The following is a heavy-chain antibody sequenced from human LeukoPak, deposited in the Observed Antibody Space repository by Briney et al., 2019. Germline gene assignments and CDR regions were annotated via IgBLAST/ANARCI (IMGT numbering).Heavy chain of an antibody. CDR1: GYTFTGYY. CDR2: INPNSGGT. J-gene: IGHJ3*02. CDR3: ARVGEYCSTTSCYTGSPDAFDI. Sequence: GASVKVSCKASGYTFTGYYMHWVRQAPGQGLEWMGWINPNSGGTNYAQKFQGRVTMTRDTSISTAYMELSRLRSDDTAVYYCARVGEYCSTTSCYTGSPDAFDIWGQGTMVTVSS. V-gene: IGHV1-2*02. D-gene: IGHD2-2*02.